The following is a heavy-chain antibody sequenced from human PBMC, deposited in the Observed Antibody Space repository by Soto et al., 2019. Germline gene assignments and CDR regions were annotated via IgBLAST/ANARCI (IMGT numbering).Heavy chain of an antibody. D-gene: IGHD3-16*01. CDR3: VRVEMCAGEFTPNVDR. J-gene: IGHJ5*02. CDR1: GDSLRSSYHY. Sequence: PETLSPTCTVSGDSLRSSYHYWGWIRQSPGKGLEWIGSIYYTGNTHYNPSLKSRVSISVDMATDEMSLRLRAESVADTAVYYCVRVEMCAGEFTPNVDRWGKGALVTVS. V-gene: IGHV4-39*01. CDR2: IYYTGNT.